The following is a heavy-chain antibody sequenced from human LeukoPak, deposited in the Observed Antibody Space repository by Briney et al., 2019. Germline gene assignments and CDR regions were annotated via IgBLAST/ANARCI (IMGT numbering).Heavy chain of an antibody. V-gene: IGHV4-34*01. CDR2: INHSGST. D-gene: IGHD3-22*01. CDR1: GGSFSGYY. CDR3: ARTYDSSGYFFDY. Sequence: SETLSLTCAVYGGSFSGYYWSWIRQPPGKGLEWIGEINHSGSTNYNPSLESRVTISVDTSKNQFSLKLSSVTAADTAVYYCARTYDSSGYFFDYWGQGTLVTVSS. J-gene: IGHJ4*02.